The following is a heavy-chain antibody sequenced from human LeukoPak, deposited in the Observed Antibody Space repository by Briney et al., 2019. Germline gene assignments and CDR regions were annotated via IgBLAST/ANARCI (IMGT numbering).Heavy chain of an antibody. J-gene: IGHJ4*02. Sequence: GGSLRLSCAASGFTFSSHWMSWVRQAPGKGLEWVATIKEDGSEKDYVDSVRGRFTISRDDAKHSLYLQMNSLRAEDTAVYYCARRDGDFWGQGTLVTVSS. CDR1: GFTFSSHW. CDR3: ARRDGDF. V-gene: IGHV3-7*01. CDR2: IKEDGSEK.